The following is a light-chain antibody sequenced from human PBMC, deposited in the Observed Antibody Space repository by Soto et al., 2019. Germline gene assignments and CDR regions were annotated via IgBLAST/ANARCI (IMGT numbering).Light chain of an antibody. CDR3: QQYNNWPPVCT. CDR1: QSVSSN. V-gene: IGKV3-15*01. CDR2: GAS. J-gene: IGKJ2*02. Sequence: EIVMTQSPATLSVSPGERATLSCRASQSVSSNSAWYQQKPGQAPRLLISGASTRATGIPARFSGSGSGTEFTLTISSLQSEDFAVYYCQQYNNWPPVCTFGQGTKLEIK.